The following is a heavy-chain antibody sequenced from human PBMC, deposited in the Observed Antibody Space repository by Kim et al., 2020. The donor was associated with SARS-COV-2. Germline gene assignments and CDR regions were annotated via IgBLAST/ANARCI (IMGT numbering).Heavy chain of an antibody. CDR2: ISYSGST. Sequence: SETLSLTCTVSGGSISGYYWSWIRQPPGKGLEWIGHISYSGSTNYNPSLKSRVTISVDTSKNQFSLKLSSVTAADTAVYYCARGATIFGVVSTYWYFDLWGRGTLVTVSS. CDR3: ARGATIFGVVSTYWYFDL. V-gene: IGHV4-59*01. D-gene: IGHD3-3*01. J-gene: IGHJ2*01. CDR1: GGSISGYY.